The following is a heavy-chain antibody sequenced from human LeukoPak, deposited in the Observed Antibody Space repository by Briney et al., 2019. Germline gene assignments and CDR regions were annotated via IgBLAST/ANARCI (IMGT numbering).Heavy chain of an antibody. CDR3: ARPDGDYYYGSGSYFHY. Sequence: GGSLRLSCAASGFTFSSYEMNWVRQAPGKGLEWVSYISSSGTTIYYADSVKGRFTISRDNAKNSLYLQMNSLRAEDTGVYYCARPDGDYYYGSGSYFHYWGQGTLVTVSS. CDR2: ISSSGTTI. D-gene: IGHD3-10*01. CDR1: GFTFSSYE. V-gene: IGHV3-48*03. J-gene: IGHJ4*02.